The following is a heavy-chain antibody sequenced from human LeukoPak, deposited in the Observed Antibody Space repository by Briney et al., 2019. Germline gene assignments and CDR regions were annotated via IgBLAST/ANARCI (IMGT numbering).Heavy chain of an antibody. CDR1: EFTFSSYS. CDR3: ARTRSSGHLTFDY. V-gene: IGHV3-48*01. Sequence: GGSLRLSCAASEFTFSSYSMNWVRQAPGKGLEWVSYITNSGNSKSYADSVKGRFTISRDNTKNSLYLQMNGPRAEDTAVYYCARTRSSGHLTFDYWGQGILVTVSS. CDR2: ITNSGNSK. D-gene: IGHD3-22*01. J-gene: IGHJ4*02.